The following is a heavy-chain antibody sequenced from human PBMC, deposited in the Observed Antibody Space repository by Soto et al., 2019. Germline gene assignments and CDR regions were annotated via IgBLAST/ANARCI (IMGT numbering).Heavy chain of an antibody. CDR1: GGSISSGGYY. V-gene: IGHV4-31*03. D-gene: IGHD1-26*01. CDR2: VHYSGSA. CDR3: ARVEYGGSAPFDF. Sequence: SETLSLTCTVSGGSISSGGYYWTWIRQFPGKGLEWIGYVHYSGSAHYNPSLTSRLTMSVDTSKNQFSLNLSSVTAADSAVYYCARVEYGGSAPFDFWGQGTLVTVSS. J-gene: IGHJ4*02.